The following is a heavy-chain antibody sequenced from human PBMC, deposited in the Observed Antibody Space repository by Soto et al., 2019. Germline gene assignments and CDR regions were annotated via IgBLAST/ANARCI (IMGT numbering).Heavy chain of an antibody. CDR3: ARWAKSYYYDSSGYYIGPDYYYYGMDV. CDR1: GYTFTSYY. D-gene: IGHD3-22*01. J-gene: IGHJ6*02. Sequence: ASVKVSCKASGYTFTSYYMHWVRQAPGQGLEWMGIINPSGGSTSYAQKFQGRVTMTRDTSTSTVYMELSSLRSEDTAVYYCARWAKSYYYDSSGYYIGPDYYYYGMDVWGQGTTVTAP. V-gene: IGHV1-46*01. CDR2: INPSGGST.